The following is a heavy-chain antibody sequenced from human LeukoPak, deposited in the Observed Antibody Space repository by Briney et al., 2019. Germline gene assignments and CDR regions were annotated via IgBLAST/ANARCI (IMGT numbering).Heavy chain of an antibody. CDR2: ISAYNGNT. Sequence: ASVKVSCKASGYTSTSYGISWVRQAPGQGLEWMGWISAYNGNTNYAQKLQGRVTMTTDTSTSTAYMELRSLRSDDTAVYYCARGGFSYYDILTGYFFDYWGQGTLVTVSS. J-gene: IGHJ4*02. CDR1: GYTSTSYG. CDR3: ARGGFSYYDILTGYFFDY. D-gene: IGHD3-9*01. V-gene: IGHV1-18*01.